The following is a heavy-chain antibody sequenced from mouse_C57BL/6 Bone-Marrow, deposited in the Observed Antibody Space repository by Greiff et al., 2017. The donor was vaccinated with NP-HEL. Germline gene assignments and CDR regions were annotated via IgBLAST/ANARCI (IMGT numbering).Heavy chain of an antibody. CDR2: ISGGGGNT. J-gene: IGHJ1*03. Sequence: EVKLVESGGGLVKPGGSLKLSCAASGFTFSSYTMSWVRQTPEKRLEWVATISGGGGNTYYPDSVKGRFTISRDNAKNTLYLQMSSLRSEDTALYYCASHYYYGSSSYFDVWGTGTTVTVSS. CDR3: ASHYYYGSSSYFDV. D-gene: IGHD1-1*01. CDR1: GFTFSSYT. V-gene: IGHV5-9*01.